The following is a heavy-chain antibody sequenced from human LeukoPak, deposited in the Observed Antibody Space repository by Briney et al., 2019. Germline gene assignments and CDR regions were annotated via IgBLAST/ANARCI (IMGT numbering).Heavy chain of an antibody. J-gene: IGHJ4*02. CDR2: IYYSGST. D-gene: IGHD6-13*01. V-gene: IGHV4-39*01. CDR3: ARRGSSEKQIDY. Sequence: PSETLSLTCTVSGGSISSSSYYWGWIRQPPGKGLEWIGSIYYSGSTYYNPSLKSRVTISVDTSKDQFSLKLSSVTAADTAVYYCARRGSSEKQIDYWGQGTLVTVSS. CDR1: GGSISSSSYY.